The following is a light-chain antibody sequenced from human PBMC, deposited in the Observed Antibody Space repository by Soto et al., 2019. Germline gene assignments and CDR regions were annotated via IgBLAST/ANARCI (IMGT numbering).Light chain of an antibody. CDR3: QQYNGYSFT. Sequence: DIQMTQSPSTVSASVGDRVTITCRASQSIGNWLAWYQQKPGKAPKLVIYKASSLETGVPSRFSGSGSGTEFTLSISSLQPDDFATYYCQQYNGYSFTCGQGTKLEIK. J-gene: IGKJ2*01. CDR1: QSIGNW. V-gene: IGKV1-5*03. CDR2: KAS.